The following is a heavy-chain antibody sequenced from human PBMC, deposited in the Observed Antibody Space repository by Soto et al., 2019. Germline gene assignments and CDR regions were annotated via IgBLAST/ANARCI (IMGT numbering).Heavy chain of an antibody. V-gene: IGHV1-2*02. Sequence: SVKGSCEDSGCALSGFYMHWVRQAPGQGLEWMGWINPNSGGTKSAEKFQGRVTMTRDTSISTAYMELSRLTSDDTAVYYCASAAVTGTAGLDFWGQGTQVTVSS. D-gene: IGHD6-19*01. CDR2: INPNSGGT. CDR1: GCALSGFY. J-gene: IGHJ4*02. CDR3: ASAAVTGTAGLDF.